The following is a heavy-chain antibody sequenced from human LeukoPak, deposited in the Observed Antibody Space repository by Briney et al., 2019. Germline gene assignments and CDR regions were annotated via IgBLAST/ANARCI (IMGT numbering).Heavy chain of an antibody. J-gene: IGHJ4*02. CDR1: GLTFSTSW. Sequence: GGSLRLSCAASGLTFSTSWMHWVRQAPGKGLVWVSRINSGGSSTIYADSVKGRFTISRDNAKNTLYLQMNSLRAEDTAVYYCARDHSNGDFDYWGQGTLVTVSS. V-gene: IGHV3-74*01. CDR2: INSGGSST. D-gene: IGHD4-11*01. CDR3: ARDHSNGDFDY.